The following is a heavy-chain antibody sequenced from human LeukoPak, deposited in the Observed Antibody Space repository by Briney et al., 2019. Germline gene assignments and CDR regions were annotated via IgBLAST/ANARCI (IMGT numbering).Heavy chain of an antibody. Sequence: ASVKVSCKASGYTFTGHYVHWVRQAPGQGLEWMGWINGNTGDTNYAQRFQGRVTMIRETSINTMYMELSRLRSDDTAVYYCAREYSSSLFDYWGQGTLVTVSS. D-gene: IGHD6-13*01. V-gene: IGHV1-2*02. CDR3: AREYSSSLFDY. CDR2: INGNTGDT. CDR1: GYTFTGHY. J-gene: IGHJ4*02.